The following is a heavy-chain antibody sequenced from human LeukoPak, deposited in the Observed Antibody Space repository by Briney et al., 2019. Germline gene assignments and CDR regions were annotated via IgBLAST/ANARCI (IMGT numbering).Heavy chain of an antibody. J-gene: IGHJ4*02. V-gene: IGHV1-2*02. CDR3: ARADYGGNSDFDY. CDR2: INPNSGGT. CDR1: GHTFTGYY. Sequence: SSVKVSCKASGHTFTGYYMHWVRQAPGQGFEWMGWINPNSGGTNYAQKFQGRVTMTRDTYISTAYMELRRLRSDDTAVYYCARADYGGNSDFDYWGQGTLVTVSS. D-gene: IGHD4-23*01.